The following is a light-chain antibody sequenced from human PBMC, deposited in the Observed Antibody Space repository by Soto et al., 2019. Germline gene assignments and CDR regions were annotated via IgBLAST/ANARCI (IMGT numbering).Light chain of an antibody. CDR3: SSYTSHNTPWV. CDR2: EVS. Sequence: QSVLTQPASVSGSPGQSITISCTGTSSDVGGFDFVSWYQHHPGKAPKLMIYEVSNRPSRVSSRFSGSKSGNTASLTISGLQAEDEADYYCSSYTSHNTPWVFGGGTKLTVL. CDR1: SSDVGGFDF. V-gene: IGLV2-14*01. J-gene: IGLJ3*02.